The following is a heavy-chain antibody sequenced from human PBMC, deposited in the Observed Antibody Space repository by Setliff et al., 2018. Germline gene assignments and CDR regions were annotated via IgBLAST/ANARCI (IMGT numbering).Heavy chain of an antibody. CDR2: ISSSSSTI. CDR1: GFTFSSYS. J-gene: IGHJ6*02. D-gene: IGHD2-2*01. V-gene: IGHV3-48*04. CDR3: ARVSYCSSTSCDYYYYGMDV. Sequence: HPGGSLRLSCAASGFTFSSYSMNWVRQAPGKGLEWVSYISSSSSTIYYADSVKGRFTISRDNAKNSLYLQMNSLRAEDTAVYYCARVSYCSSTSCDYYYYGMDVWGQGTTVTVSS.